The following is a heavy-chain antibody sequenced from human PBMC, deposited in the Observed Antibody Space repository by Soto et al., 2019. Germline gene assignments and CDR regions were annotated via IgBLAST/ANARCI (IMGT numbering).Heavy chain of an antibody. D-gene: IGHD3-3*01. J-gene: IGHJ6*02. V-gene: IGHV3-7*03. CDR1: GFTFSSYW. CDR2: IKQDGSEK. CDR3: AREVYDFWSGYVACMDV. Sequence: GGSLRLSCAASGFTFSSYWMSWVRQAPGKGLEWVANIKQDGSEKYYVDSVKGRFTISRDNAKNSLYPQMNSLRAEDTAVYYCAREVYDFWSGYVACMDVWGQGTTVTVSS.